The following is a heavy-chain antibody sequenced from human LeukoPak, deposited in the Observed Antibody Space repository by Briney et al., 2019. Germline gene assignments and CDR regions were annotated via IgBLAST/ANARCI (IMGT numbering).Heavy chain of an antibody. J-gene: IGHJ4*02. V-gene: IGHV3-21*01. CDR1: GFTFSSYS. Sequence: PGGSLRLSCAASGFTFSSYSMNWVRQAPGKGLEWVSSSSSSSSYIYYADSVKGRFTISRDNAKNSLYLQMNSLRAEDTAVYYCARQSYSSGSYYFDYWGQGTLVTVSS. CDR2: SSSSSSYI. CDR3: ARQSYSSGSYYFDY. D-gene: IGHD1-26*01.